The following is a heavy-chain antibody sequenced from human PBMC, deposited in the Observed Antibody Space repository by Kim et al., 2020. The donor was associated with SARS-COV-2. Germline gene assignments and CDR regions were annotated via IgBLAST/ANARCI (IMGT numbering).Heavy chain of an antibody. CDR3: ARLDYGDYNAFDI. J-gene: IGHJ3*02. D-gene: IGHD4-17*01. Sequence: SETLSLTCTVSGDSISSSSYYWGWIRQPPGKGLEWIGSIYYSGSTYYNPSLKSRVTISVDTSKNQFSLKLSSVTAADTAVYYCARLDYGDYNAFDIWGQGTMVTVSS. CDR2: IYYSGST. CDR1: GDSISSSSYY. V-gene: IGHV4-39*01.